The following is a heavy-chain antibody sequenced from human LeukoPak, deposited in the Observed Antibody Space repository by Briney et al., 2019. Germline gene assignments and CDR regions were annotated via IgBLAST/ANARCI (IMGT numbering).Heavy chain of an antibody. Sequence: PGGSLRLSCAASGFTFSDYYMSWIRQAPGKGLEWVSYISSSGSAIYYADSVKGRFIISRDNAKNSLYLQMNSLRAEDTAVYYCARDSSSWYEVSYYFDYWGQGTLVTVSS. V-gene: IGHV3-11*01. J-gene: IGHJ4*02. CDR3: ARDSSSWYEVSYYFDY. D-gene: IGHD6-13*01. CDR1: GFTFSDYY. CDR2: ISSSGSAI.